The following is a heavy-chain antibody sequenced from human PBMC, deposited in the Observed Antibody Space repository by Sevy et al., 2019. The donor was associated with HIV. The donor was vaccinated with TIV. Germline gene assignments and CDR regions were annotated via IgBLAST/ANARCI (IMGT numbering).Heavy chain of an antibody. D-gene: IGHD1-26*01. Sequence: GGSLRLSCAASGFTFYSYAMSWVRQAPGKGLEWVSVVSGSGGSTYYADSVKGRFTISRDNSKSTLYLQMNSLRADDTAVYYCARVEGACFDYWGQGTLVTVSS. CDR1: GFTFYSYA. CDR3: ARVEGACFDY. CDR2: VSGSGGST. V-gene: IGHV3-23*01. J-gene: IGHJ4*02.